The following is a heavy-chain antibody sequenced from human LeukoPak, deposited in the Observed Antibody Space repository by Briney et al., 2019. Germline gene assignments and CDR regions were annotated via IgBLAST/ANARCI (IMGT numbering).Heavy chain of an antibody. CDR3: AKSPVGSTYGQNPYYHHFDY. J-gene: IGHJ4*02. D-gene: IGHD5-18*01. V-gene: IGHV3-23*01. Sequence: HPGGSLRLSCAASGFTFSSYAMSWVRQAPGKGLEWVSTISGSGGSTYYSDSVKGRFTISRDNSKNTLYLQMNNLRAEDTAIYFCAKSPVGSTYGQNPYYHHFDYWGQGTLVTVSS. CDR1: GFTFSSYA. CDR2: ISGSGGST.